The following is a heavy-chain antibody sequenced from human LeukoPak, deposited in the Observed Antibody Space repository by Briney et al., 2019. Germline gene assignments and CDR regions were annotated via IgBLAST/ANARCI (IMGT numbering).Heavy chain of an antibody. CDR2: INPSGGST. V-gene: IGHV1-46*01. Sequence: ASVKVSCKAYGYTFTSYYMHWVRQAPGQGLEWMGIINPSGGSTSYAQKFQGRVTMTRDTSTSTVYMELSSLRSEHTAVYYCGGGDYYDSSIDYWGQGTLVTVSS. CDR1: GYTFTSYY. J-gene: IGHJ4*02. D-gene: IGHD3-22*01. CDR3: GGGDYYDSSIDY.